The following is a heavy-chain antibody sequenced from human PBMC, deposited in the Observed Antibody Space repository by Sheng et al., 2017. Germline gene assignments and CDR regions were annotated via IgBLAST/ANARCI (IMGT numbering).Heavy chain of an antibody. Sequence: QVQLQESGPGLVKPSETLSLTCAVSGYSISSGYYWGWIRQPPGKGLEWIGSIYHSGSTYYNPSLKSRVTISVDTSKNQFSLKLSSVTAADTAVYYCAQTPGAGYYYYGMDVWGQGTTVTVSS. D-gene: IGHD2-15*01. CDR3: AQTPGAGYYYYGMDV. CDR1: GYSISSGYY. V-gene: IGHV4-38-2*01. J-gene: IGHJ6*02. CDR2: IYHSGST.